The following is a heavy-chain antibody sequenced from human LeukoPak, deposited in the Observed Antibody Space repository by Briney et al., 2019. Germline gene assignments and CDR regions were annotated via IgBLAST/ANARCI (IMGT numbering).Heavy chain of an antibody. CDR3: AKDIFTMVRGVVDY. J-gene: IGHJ4*02. D-gene: IGHD3-10*01. V-gene: IGHV3-9*01. CDR1: GFTFDDYA. CDR2: ISWNSGSTI. Sequence: GGSLRLSCAASGFTFDDYAMHWVRQAPGKGLEWVSGISWNSGSTIYYADSVKGRFTISRDNAKNSLYLQMNSLRAEDTALYYCAKDIFTMVRGVVDYWGQGTLVSVSS.